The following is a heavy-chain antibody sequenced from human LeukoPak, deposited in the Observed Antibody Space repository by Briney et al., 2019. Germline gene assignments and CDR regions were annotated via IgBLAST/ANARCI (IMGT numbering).Heavy chain of an antibody. V-gene: IGHV4-61*02. CDR3: ARDLGGRSGYSYGSDAFDI. CDR2: IYTSGST. Sequence: SETLSLTCTVSGGSISSGSYYWSWIRQPAGKGLEWIGRIYTSGSTNYNPSLKSRVTISVDTSKNQFSLKLSSVTAADTAVYYCARDLGGRSGYSYGSDAFDIWGQGTMVTVSS. D-gene: IGHD5-18*01. CDR1: GGSISSGSYY. J-gene: IGHJ3*02.